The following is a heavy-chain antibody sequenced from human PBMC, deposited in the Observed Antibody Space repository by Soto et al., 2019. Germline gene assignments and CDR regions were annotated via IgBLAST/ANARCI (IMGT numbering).Heavy chain of an antibody. D-gene: IGHD3-22*01. J-gene: IGHJ2*01. CDR3: ARYYYDSSGYYSPYWYFDL. Sequence: QVQLQESGPGLVKPSQTLSLTCTVSGGSISSGGYYWSWIRQHPGKGLEWIGYIYYSGSTYYNPSXXSRVTIYVVPXXNXFXXKLSSVTAADTAVYYCARYYYDSSGYYSPYWYFDLWGRGTLVTVSS. V-gene: IGHV4-31*03. CDR1: GGSISSGGYY. CDR2: IYYSGST.